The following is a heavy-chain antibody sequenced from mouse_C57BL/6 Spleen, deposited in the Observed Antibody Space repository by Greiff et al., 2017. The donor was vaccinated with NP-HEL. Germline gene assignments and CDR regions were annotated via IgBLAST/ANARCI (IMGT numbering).Heavy chain of an antibody. V-gene: IGHV1-64*01. J-gene: IGHJ2*01. Sequence: QVQLQQPGAELVKPGASVKLSCKASGYTFTSYWMHWVKQRPGQGLEWIGMIHPNSGSTNYNEKFKSKATLTVDKSSSTAYMQLSSLTSEDSAVYYGARRGGSSYRTRYFDYWGQGTTLTVSA. CDR2: IHPNSGST. D-gene: IGHD1-1*01. CDR1: GYTFTSYW. CDR3: ARRGGSSYRTRYFDY.